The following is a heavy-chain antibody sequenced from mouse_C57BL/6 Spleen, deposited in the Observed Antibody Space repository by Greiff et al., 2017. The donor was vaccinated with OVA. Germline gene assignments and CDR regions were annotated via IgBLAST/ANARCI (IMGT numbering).Heavy chain of an antibody. CDR2: INPGSGGT. Sequence: VQLQQSGAELVRPGTSVKVSCKASGYAFTNYLIEWVKQRPGQGLEWIGVINPGSGGTNYNEKFKGKATLPADKSSSTAYMQLSSLTSEDSAVYFCAREITGYWGQGTTLTVSS. J-gene: IGHJ2*01. D-gene: IGHD3-1*01. V-gene: IGHV1-54*01. CDR3: AREITGY. CDR1: GYAFTNYL.